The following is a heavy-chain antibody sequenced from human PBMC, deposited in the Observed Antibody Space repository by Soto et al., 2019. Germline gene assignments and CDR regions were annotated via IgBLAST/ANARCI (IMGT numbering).Heavy chain of an antibody. D-gene: IGHD3-16*01. CDR2: ISWDSYSI. CDR3: ARARGGIDY. J-gene: IGHJ4*02. V-gene: IGHV3-9*01. CDR1: GFTFDDYG. Sequence: EVQLVESGGGLVQPGRSLRLSCVGSGFTFDDYGMHWVRQAPGKGLEWVSGISWDSYSIGYADSVKGRFTISRDNAKNSLYLQRKSLKSGDTALYYCARARGGIDYWGQGTLVTVSS.